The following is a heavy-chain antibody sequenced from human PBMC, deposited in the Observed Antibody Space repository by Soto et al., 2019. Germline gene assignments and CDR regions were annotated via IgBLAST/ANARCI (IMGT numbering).Heavy chain of an antibody. D-gene: IGHD2-2*01. Sequence: QVQLVESGGGVVQPGRSLRLSCAASGFTFSSYGMHWVRQAPGKGLAWVAVISYDGGNKYYADSVKGRFTISRDNPKNTLYLQMNSLRAEDTAVYYCAKVLGYCSSTSCSRDFYYYYGMDVWCQGTAFTVSS. CDR1: GFTFSSYG. CDR2: ISYDGGNK. V-gene: IGHV3-30*18. CDR3: AKVLGYCSSTSCSRDFYYYYGMDV. J-gene: IGHJ6*02.